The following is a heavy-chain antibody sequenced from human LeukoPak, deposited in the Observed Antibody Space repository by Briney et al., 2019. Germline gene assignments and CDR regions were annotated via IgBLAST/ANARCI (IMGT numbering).Heavy chain of an antibody. Sequence: GGSLRLSCAASGFTFSSYEMNWVRQAPGKGLEWVSYISSSGSTIYYADSVKGRFTISRDNAKNSLYLQMNSLRAEDTAVYYCARDRHSSSWEAYYYYYGMDVWGQGTTVTVSS. V-gene: IGHV3-48*03. D-gene: IGHD6-13*01. CDR1: GFTFSSYE. CDR2: ISSSGSTI. J-gene: IGHJ6*02. CDR3: ARDRHSSSWEAYYYYYGMDV.